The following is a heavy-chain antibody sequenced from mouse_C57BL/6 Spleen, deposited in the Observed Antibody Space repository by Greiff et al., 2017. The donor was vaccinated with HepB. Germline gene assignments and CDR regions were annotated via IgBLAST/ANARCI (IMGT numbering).Heavy chain of an antibody. D-gene: IGHD1-1*01. CDR2: IYPGDGDT. Sequence: VQLQQSGAELVKPGASVKISCKASGYAFSSYWMNWVKQRPGKGLEWIGQIYPGDGDTNYNGKFKGKATLTADKSSSTAYMQLSSLTSEDSAVYFCARPFITTVDLYFDYWGQGTTLTVSS. CDR3: ARPFITTVDLYFDY. V-gene: IGHV1-80*01. J-gene: IGHJ2*01. CDR1: GYAFSSYW.